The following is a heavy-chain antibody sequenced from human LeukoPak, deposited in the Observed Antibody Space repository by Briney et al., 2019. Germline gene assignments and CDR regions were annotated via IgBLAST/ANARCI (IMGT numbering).Heavy chain of an antibody. D-gene: IGHD3-22*01. CDR3: ARIVGVSYYDSSGYLDY. CDR2: INTGNGDT. V-gene: IGHV1-3*04. Sequence: GASVKVSCKASGYTFTDYAVHWVRQAPGQRFEWMAWINTGNGDTKHSQKFQGRVTITRDTSASTAYMELSSLRSEDTAVYYCARIVGVSYYDSSGYLDYWGQGTLVTVSS. CDR1: GYTFTDYA. J-gene: IGHJ4*02.